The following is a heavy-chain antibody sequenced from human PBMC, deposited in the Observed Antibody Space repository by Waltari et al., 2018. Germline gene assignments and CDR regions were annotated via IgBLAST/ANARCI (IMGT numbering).Heavy chain of an antibody. CDR3: ARHGSSRDTHDY. CDR2: IYHSGRT. D-gene: IGHD5-12*01. V-gene: IGHV4-38-2*01. J-gene: IGHJ4*02. CDR1: GYSISSGYY. Sequence: QVQLQESGPGLVKPSETLSLTCAVSGYSISSGYYWGWIRQPPGKGLEWIGSIYHSGRTYYNPPLKSRVTISVDTSKNQFSLKRSSVTAADTAVYYCARHGSSRDTHDYWGQGTLVTVSS.